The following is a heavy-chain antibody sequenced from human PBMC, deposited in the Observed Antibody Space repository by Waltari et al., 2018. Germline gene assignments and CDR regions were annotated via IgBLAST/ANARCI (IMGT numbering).Heavy chain of an antibody. V-gene: IGHV4-4*02. CDR2: VHRSGRT. Sequence: QLQLQQSGPGLVKPSESLSLTCAVAGDSMIVSDFWNWVRQPPGKGLEWIGQVHRSGRTNYNPSLESRVTVSIDTSKNQFSLKVSSATAADTAVYYCARDRGRGLYLDSWGQGTQVTVSP. CDR3: ARDRGRGLYLDS. J-gene: IGHJ4*02. CDR1: GDSMIVSDF. D-gene: IGHD2-15*01.